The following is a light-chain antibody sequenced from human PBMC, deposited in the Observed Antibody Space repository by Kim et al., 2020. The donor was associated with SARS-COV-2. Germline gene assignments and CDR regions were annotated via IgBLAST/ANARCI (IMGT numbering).Light chain of an antibody. CDR2: AAS. V-gene: IGKV1-27*01. Sequence: GDRVTLTCRASQGITNYLAWYQQKPGKVPKLLIYAASTLQSGVPSRFSGSGSGTDFTLTISILQPEDVATYYCQKYNSAPLTFGGGTKVDI. CDR1: QGITNY. CDR3: QKYNSAPLT. J-gene: IGKJ4*01.